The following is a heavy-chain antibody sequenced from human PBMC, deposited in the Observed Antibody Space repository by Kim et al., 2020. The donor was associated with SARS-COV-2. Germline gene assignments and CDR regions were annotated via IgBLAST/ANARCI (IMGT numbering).Heavy chain of an antibody. J-gene: IGHJ6*04. CDR2: IFCTGDT. CDR3: ARVFRFSDTAYPDV. Sequence: SETLSLTCTVSGGFISSFYWGWIRQPPGKGLEWIDYIFCTGDTNYNSSLNSRVTISADTSKNQFSLKLRSVTAADTALYYCARVFRFSDTAYPDVWVKGTQLTGSS. D-gene: IGHD3-16*01. CDR1: GGFISSFY. V-gene: IGHV4-59*08.